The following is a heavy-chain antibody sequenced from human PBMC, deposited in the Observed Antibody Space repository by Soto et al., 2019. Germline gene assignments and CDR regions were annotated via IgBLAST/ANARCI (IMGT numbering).Heavy chain of an antibody. V-gene: IGHV1-69*01. CDR1: GGTFSNYA. Sequence: QVQLVQSGAEVKKPGSSVKVSCKTSGGTFSNYAINWVRQAPGQGLEWMGGIIPIFGTANYAQKFQGRVTITAGESTTTAYLDLSSLRSDDTAVYFCARPVEMATISRSYLFYWGQGTLVTVSS. CDR2: IIPIFGTA. D-gene: IGHD5-12*01. J-gene: IGHJ4*02. CDR3: ARPVEMATISRSYLFY.